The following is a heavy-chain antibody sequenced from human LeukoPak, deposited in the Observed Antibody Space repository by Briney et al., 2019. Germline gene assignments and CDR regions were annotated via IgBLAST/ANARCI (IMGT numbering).Heavy chain of an antibody. Sequence: SETLSLTCAVYGGSFSGYYWSWIRQPPGKGLEWIGEINHSGSTNYNPSLKSRVTISVDTSKNQVSLKLSSVTAADTAVYYCARGIYYYDSSGYNYWGQGTLVTVSS. CDR3: ARGIYYYDSSGYNY. J-gene: IGHJ4*02. CDR2: INHSGST. D-gene: IGHD3-22*01. CDR1: GGSFSGYY. V-gene: IGHV4-34*01.